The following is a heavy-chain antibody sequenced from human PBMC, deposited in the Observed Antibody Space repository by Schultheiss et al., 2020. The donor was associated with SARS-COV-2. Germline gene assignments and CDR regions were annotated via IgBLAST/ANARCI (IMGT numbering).Heavy chain of an antibody. J-gene: IGHJ4*02. D-gene: IGHD4-17*01. V-gene: IGHV3-23*01. CDR3: TTDLAVTTELGF. CDR1: GFTFSSYG. CDR2: ISGSGGST. Sequence: GGSLRLSCAASGFTFSSYGMHWVRQATGKGLEWVSAISGSGGSTYYADSVKGRFTISRDNSKNTLYLQMNSLKTEDTAVYYCTTDLAVTTELGFWGQGTLVTVSS.